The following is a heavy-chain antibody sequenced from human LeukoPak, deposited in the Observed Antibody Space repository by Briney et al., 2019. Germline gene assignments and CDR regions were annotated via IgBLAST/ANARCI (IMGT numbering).Heavy chain of an antibody. J-gene: IGHJ4*02. V-gene: IGHV4-30-4*01. Sequence: SETLSLTCTVSGGSISSGDYYWSWIRQPPGRGLEWIGYIYYSGSTYYNPSLKSRVTISVDTSKNQFSLKLSSVTAADTAVYYCARVRRYQLLYEDYWGQGTLVTVSS. CDR1: GGSISSGDYY. D-gene: IGHD2-2*02. CDR2: IYYSGST. CDR3: ARVRRYQLLYEDY.